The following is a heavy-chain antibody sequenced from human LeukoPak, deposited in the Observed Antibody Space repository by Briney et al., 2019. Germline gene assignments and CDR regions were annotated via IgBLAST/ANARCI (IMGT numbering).Heavy chain of an antibody. Sequence: ASVKVSCKASGGTFSSYAISWVRQAPGQGLEWMGIINLSGGSRSSAQKFQGRVTMTRDTSTSTVYMELSSLRSEDTAVYYCARGSYGQIDYWGQGTLVTVSS. J-gene: IGHJ4*02. D-gene: IGHD5-18*01. CDR3: ARGSYGQIDY. CDR2: INLSGGSR. V-gene: IGHV1-46*01. CDR1: GGTFSSYA.